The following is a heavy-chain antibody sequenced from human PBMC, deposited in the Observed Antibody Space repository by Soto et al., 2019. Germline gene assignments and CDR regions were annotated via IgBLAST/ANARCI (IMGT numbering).Heavy chain of an antibody. D-gene: IGHD4-17*01. CDR3: ASAVGNDYGDYLSGRDFDY. Sequence: QVQLVESGGGVVQPGRSLRLSCAASGFTFSSYGMHWVRQAPGKGLEWVAVTWNDGSNKFYAASVKGRFTISRDNSKNTVFLQMNSLRAEDTAVYYCASAVGNDYGDYLSGRDFDYWGQGTLVTVSS. J-gene: IGHJ4*02. CDR2: TWNDGSNK. V-gene: IGHV3-33*01. CDR1: GFTFSSYG.